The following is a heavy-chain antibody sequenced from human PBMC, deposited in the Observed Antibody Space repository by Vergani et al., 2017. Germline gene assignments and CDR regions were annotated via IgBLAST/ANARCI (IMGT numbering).Heavy chain of an antibody. CDR1: GYTFTGYY. D-gene: IGHD1/OR15-1a*01. CDR2: IIPIFGTA. CDR3: AKGNNPYYYYYMDV. Sequence: QVQLVQSGAEVKKPGASVKVSCKASGYTFTGYYMHWVRQAPGQGLEWMGGIIPIFGTANYAQKFQGRVTITADESTSTAYMELNSLRAEDTAVYYCAKGNNPYYYYYMDVWGKGTTVTVSS. J-gene: IGHJ6*03. V-gene: IGHV1-69*01.